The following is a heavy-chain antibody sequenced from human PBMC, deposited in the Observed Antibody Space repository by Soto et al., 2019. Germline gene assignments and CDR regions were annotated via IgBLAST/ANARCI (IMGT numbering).Heavy chain of an antibody. J-gene: IGHJ4*02. CDR2: IFPSDSDT. CDR1: GYTFSAYW. Sequence: PGESLKISCKGSGYTFSAYWIAWVRQMPGKGLERMGLIFPSDSDTRYSPSFQGKVTISVDKSISTAYLQWSSLKASDTAIYYCARQYVSVPTIPMLSYDFWGQGTLVTVSS. D-gene: IGHD5-12*01. V-gene: IGHV5-51*01. CDR3: ARQYVSVPTIPMLSYDF.